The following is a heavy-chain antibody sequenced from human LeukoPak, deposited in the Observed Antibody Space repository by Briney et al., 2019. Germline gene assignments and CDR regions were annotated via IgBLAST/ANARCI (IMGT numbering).Heavy chain of an antibody. J-gene: IGHJ4*02. CDR1: GFTFSSYG. CDR2: ISGSGGST. CDR3: ARAAERDSSGYYTYYIDY. D-gene: IGHD3-22*01. Sequence: GGTLRLSCAASGFTFSSYGMSWVRQAPGKGLEWVSAISGSGGSTYYADSVKGRFTISRDNSKNTLYLQMNSLRSEDTAVYYCARAAERDSSGYYTYYIDYWGQGTLVTVSS. V-gene: IGHV3-23*01.